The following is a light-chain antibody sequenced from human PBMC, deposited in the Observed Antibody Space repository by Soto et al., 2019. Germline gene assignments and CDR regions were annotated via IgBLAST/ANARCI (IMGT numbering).Light chain of an antibody. V-gene: IGKV3-11*01. J-gene: IGKJ1*01. CDR2: DAS. CDR1: QSIGLA. Sequence: EIVLTQSPATLSLSPGERATLSCRASQSIGLAIAWYQHKPGQAPRLLIFDASQRATGIPARFRGSGSGTDFTLSISSLEHEDFAVYYCQQRTDRPPWTFGQGTKVDIK. CDR3: QQRTDRPPWT.